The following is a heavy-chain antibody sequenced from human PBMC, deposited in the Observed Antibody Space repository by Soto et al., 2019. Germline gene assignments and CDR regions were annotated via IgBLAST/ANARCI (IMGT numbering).Heavy chain of an antibody. CDR3: ANENYYDTSGYRHDAFDI. CDR2: VSSSGGGT. D-gene: IGHD3-22*01. CDR1: GFTFSRNA. J-gene: IGHJ3*02. Sequence: EAQLLESGGGLVQPGGSLRLSCAASGFTFSRNAMSWVRQAPGKGLEWVSAVSSSGGGTFYADSVKGRFTISRDNTKNTLFLQMDSLRGEDTALYYCANENYYDTSGYRHDAFDIWGQGTMVTVSS. V-gene: IGHV3-23*01.